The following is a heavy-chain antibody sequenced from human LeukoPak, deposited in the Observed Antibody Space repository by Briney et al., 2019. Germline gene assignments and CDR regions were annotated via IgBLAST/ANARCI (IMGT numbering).Heavy chain of an antibody. V-gene: IGHV4-30-4*01. J-gene: IGHJ5*02. CDR1: GGSISSGDYY. D-gene: IGHD4-23*01. CDR3: AAHSDGNSNWFDP. CDR2: IYYSGST. Sequence: PSETLSLTCAVSGGSISSGDYYWSRIRQPPGKGLEWIGYIYYSGSTYYNPSLKSRVTISVDTSKNQFSLKLSSVTAADTAVYYCAAHSDGNSNWFDPWGQGTLVTVSS.